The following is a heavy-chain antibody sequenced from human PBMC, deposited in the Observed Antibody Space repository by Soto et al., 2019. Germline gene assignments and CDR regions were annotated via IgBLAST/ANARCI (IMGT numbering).Heavy chain of an antibody. CDR1: GGSISSGGYY. D-gene: IGHD2-15*01. CDR3: ARAPEGYCSGGSCYAY. V-gene: IGHV4-31*03. J-gene: IGHJ4*02. CDR2: IYYSGST. Sequence: QVQLQESGPGLVKPSQTLSLTCTVSGGSISSGGYYWSWIRQHPGKGLEWIGYIYYSGSTYYNPSLTSRVTISVDTSKNQFSLKLSSVTAADTAVYYCARAPEGYCSGGSCYAYWGQGTLVTVSS.